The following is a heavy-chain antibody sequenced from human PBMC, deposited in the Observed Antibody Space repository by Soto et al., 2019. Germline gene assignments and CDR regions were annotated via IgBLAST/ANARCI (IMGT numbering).Heavy chain of an antibody. V-gene: IGHV4-31*03. CDR2: IYYSVTA. CDR1: GGSVNSGGYY. CDR3: ARGVTTFPGDFFDY. Sequence: QVQLHESGPGLVKPSQTLSLTCTVSGGSVNSGGYYWTWIRRHPGKGLEWIGYIYYSVTAYYNTALKRRVSISLDPSKNQFSLKLTSVTAADTAVYYCARGVTTFPGDFFDYWGQGTLVTVSS. D-gene: IGHD3-16*01. J-gene: IGHJ4*02.